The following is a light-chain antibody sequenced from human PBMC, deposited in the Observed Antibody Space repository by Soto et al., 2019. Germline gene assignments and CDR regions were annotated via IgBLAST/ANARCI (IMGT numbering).Light chain of an antibody. CDR2: DAA. CDR3: QQYEGLPT. V-gene: IGKV1-33*01. Sequence: DIQMTQFPSSLSASVGDRVTITCQASQDIGRFLNWYQQKPGKAPKLLICDAAKLEPWVPSRFIGSGSGTNFSLTINSLQPEDFATYYCQQYEGLPTFGQGTRLDFK. CDR1: QDIGRF. J-gene: IGKJ5*01.